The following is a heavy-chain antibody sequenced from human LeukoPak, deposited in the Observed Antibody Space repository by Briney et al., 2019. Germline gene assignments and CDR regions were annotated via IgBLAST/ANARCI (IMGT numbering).Heavy chain of an antibody. V-gene: IGHV3-23*01. Sequence: PGGSLRLSCAASGFIFRNYAMSWVRLAPGKGLEWVSAITGSGDTTYYADSVKGRFTISRDNAKNSLYLQMNSLRAEDTAVYYCARVGWFGELWEYYFDYWGQGTLVTVSS. CDR1: GFIFRNYA. D-gene: IGHD3-10*01. J-gene: IGHJ4*02. CDR2: ITGSGDTT. CDR3: ARVGWFGELWEYYFDY.